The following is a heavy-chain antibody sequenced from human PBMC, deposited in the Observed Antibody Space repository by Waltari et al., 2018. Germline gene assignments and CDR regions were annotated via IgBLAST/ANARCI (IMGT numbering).Heavy chain of an antibody. V-gene: IGHV4-34*01. CDR1: GGSFSGYY. CDR2: INHSGST. D-gene: IGHD6-6*01. CDR3: ARGQGSSSWVRAFDI. J-gene: IGHJ3*02. Sequence: QVQLQQWGAGLLKPSETLSLTCAVYGGSFSGYYWSWIRQPPGKGLEWIGEINHSGSTNYNPSLKSRVTISVDTSKNQFSPKLSSVTAADTAVYYCARGQGSSSWVRAFDIWGQGTMVTVSS.